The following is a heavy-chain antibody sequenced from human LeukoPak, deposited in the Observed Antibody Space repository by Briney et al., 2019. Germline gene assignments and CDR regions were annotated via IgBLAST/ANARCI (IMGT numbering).Heavy chain of an antibody. CDR2: IYYSGST. CDR3: ARMAWELLLDY. Sequence: SSETLSLTCTVSGGSISSYYWSWIRQPPGKGLEWIGYIYYSGSTNYNPSLKSRVTISVDTSKNQFSLKLSSVTAADTAVYYCARMAWELLLDYWGQGTLVTVSS. V-gene: IGHV4-59*08. D-gene: IGHD1-26*01. CDR1: GGSISSYY. J-gene: IGHJ4*02.